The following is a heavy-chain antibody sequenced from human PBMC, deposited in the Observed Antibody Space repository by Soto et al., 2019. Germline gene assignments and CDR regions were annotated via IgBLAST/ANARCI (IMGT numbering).Heavy chain of an antibody. Sequence: QVQLQESGPGLVKPSQTLSLTCTVSGGSISSGGYYWSWIRQHPGKGLEWIGYIYYSGSTYYNPSLKSRVTISVDTSKNQFSLKLSSVTAADTAVYYCAREGDGATMVRGVIGYWGQGTLVTVSS. CDR2: IYYSGST. CDR1: GGSISSGGYY. V-gene: IGHV4-31*03. CDR3: AREGDGATMVRGVIGY. J-gene: IGHJ4*02. D-gene: IGHD3-10*01.